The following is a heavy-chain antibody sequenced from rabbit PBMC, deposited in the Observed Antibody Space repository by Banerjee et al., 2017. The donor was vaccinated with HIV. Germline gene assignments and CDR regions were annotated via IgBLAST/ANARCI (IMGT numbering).Heavy chain of an antibody. CDR3: ARAYSNGHPFAL. CDR1: GFSFSNKCV. V-gene: IGHV1S43*01. Sequence: QEQLEESGGDLVKPEGSLTLTCTASGFSFSNKCVMCWVRQAPGKGLELIGCIYTSSGNTYHATWVNGRFTITRSTSLNTVDLKLTSLTVADTAAYFCARAYSNGHPFALWGPGTLVTVS. J-gene: IGHJ4*01. CDR2: IYTSSGNT. D-gene: IGHD6-1*01.